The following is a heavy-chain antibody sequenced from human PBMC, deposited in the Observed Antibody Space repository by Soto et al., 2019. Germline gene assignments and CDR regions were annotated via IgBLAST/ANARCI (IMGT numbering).Heavy chain of an antibody. D-gene: IGHD3-10*01. CDR1: GGSISSSSYY. Sequence: SETLSLTCTVSGGSISSSSYYWGWIRQPPGKGLEWIGSIYYSGSTYYNPSLKSRVTISVDTSKNQFSLKLSSVTAADTAVYYCASLSGGGYYYYYYGMDVWGQGTTVTV. V-gene: IGHV4-39*01. CDR2: IYYSGST. CDR3: ASLSGGGYYYYYYGMDV. J-gene: IGHJ6*02.